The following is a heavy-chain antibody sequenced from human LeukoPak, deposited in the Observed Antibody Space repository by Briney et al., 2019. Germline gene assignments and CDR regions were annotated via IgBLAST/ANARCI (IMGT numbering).Heavy chain of an antibody. CDR3: ARGGYYDSSDYYPFDY. J-gene: IGHJ4*02. CDR2: IYYSGST. V-gene: IGHV4-31*03. CDR1: GGSITSDGYY. Sequence: SQTLSLTCTVSGGSITSDGYYWIWIPHHPGQGLEWIGYIYYSGSTYYNPSLKSRVTMSVDTSKNQFFLKMSSVTAEDAAVYYCARGGYYDSSDYYPFDYWGQGALVTVSS. D-gene: IGHD3-22*01.